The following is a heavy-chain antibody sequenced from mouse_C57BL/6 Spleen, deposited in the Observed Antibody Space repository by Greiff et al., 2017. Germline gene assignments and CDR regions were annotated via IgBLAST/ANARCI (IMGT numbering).Heavy chain of an antibody. J-gene: IGHJ4*01. D-gene: IGHD2-1*01. Sequence: QVQLQQSGAELVRPGTSVKMSCKASGYTFTNYWIGWAKQRPGHGLEWIGDIYPGGGYTNYNEKFKGKATLTADKSSSTAYMQFSSLTSEDSAIYYCAKGGNYEDYYAMDYWGQGTSVTVSS. CDR1: GYTFTNYW. CDR2: IYPGGGYT. CDR3: AKGGNYEDYYAMDY. V-gene: IGHV1-63*01.